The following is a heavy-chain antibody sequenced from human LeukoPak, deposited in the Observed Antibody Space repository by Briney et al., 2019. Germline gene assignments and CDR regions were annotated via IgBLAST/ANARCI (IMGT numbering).Heavy chain of an antibody. CDR1: GYTFTGYY. V-gene: IGHV1-2*02. CDR3: ARGITIFGVVITRSYYYYYMDV. Sequence: ASVKVSCKASGYTFTGYYMHWVRQAPGQGLEWMGWINPNSGGTNYAQKFQGRVTMTRDTSISTAYMELSRLRSDDTAVYYCARGITIFGVVITRSYYYYYMDVWGKGTTVTVSS. D-gene: IGHD3-3*01. CDR2: INPNSGGT. J-gene: IGHJ6*03.